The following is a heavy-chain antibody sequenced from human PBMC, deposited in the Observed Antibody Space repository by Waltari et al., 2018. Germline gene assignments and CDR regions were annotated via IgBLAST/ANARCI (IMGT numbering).Heavy chain of an antibody. D-gene: IGHD2-2*01. CDR2: ISFSSGTV. V-gene: IGHV3-9*01. J-gene: IGHJ4*02. Sequence: EVQLVESGGDLVQPGGSLRLSCAISGISFEEYGMHWVRQAPGKGLERVSGISFSSGTVGYANSVKGRFTISRDNAKNSLYLQMDSLRPEDTAFYYCAKGALGLFQLLSPLHYWGQGTLVTVSS. CDR1: GISFEEYG. CDR3: AKGALGLFQLLSPLHY.